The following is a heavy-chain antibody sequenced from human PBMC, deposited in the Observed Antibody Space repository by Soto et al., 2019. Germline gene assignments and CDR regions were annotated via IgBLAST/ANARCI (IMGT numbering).Heavy chain of an antibody. CDR1: GFTFDKFG. D-gene: IGHD3-22*01. CDR3: AKAVHSSGYYSFFDY. V-gene: IGHV3-30*18. J-gene: IGHJ4*02. CDR2: MSFDGSNR. Sequence: QVQLVESGGGVVQPGRSLRLSCAASGFTFDKFGMHWVRQAPGKGLEWLAVMSFDGSNRYYADSVKGRFTITRDNSQNTAYLQMNSLTAEDTAVYYCAKAVHSSGYYSFFDYWGQGTLVTVSS.